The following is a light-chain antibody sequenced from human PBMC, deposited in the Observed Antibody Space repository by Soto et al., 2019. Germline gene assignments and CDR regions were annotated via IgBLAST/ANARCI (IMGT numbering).Light chain of an antibody. CDR3: ETWDSNTPCV. Sequence: QPVLTQSSSASASLGSSVKLTCTLSSGHSSYIIAWHQQQPGKAPRYLMKLEGSGSYNKGSGVPDRFSGSSSGADRYLTISNLQSEDEADYYCETWDSNTPCVYGPPTMVTV. J-gene: IGLJ1*01. V-gene: IGLV4-60*03. CDR2: LEGSGSY. CDR1: SGHSSYI.